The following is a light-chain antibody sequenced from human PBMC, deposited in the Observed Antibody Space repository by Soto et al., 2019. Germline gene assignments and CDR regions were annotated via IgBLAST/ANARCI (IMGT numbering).Light chain of an antibody. V-gene: IGLV2-23*01. CDR2: EGS. Sequence: QSALTQPATVSGSPGQSITISCTGTSSDVGSYNLVSWYQQHPGKAPKLMIYEGSKRPSGVSNRFSGSKSGNTASLTISGLQVEDEADYYCCSYAGSFVVFGGGTKLTVL. J-gene: IGLJ2*01. CDR1: SSDVGSYNL. CDR3: CSYAGSFVV.